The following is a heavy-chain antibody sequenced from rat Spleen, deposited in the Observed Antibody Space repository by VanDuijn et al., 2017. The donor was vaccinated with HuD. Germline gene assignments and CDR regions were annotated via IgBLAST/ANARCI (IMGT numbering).Heavy chain of an antibody. CDR3: TTDGGDA. Sequence: EVQLVESGGGLVQPGGSLKLSCAASGFTFNRYYMVWVRQAPTKGLEWVAYISTAGSNTFYRDSVQGRFTISRDNDKSTLHLRRDSLRSEDTATYYCTTDGGDAWGQGASVTVS. V-gene: IGHV5-27*01. CDR2: ISTAGSNT. D-gene: IGHD1-11*01. J-gene: IGHJ4*01. CDR1: GFTFNRYY.